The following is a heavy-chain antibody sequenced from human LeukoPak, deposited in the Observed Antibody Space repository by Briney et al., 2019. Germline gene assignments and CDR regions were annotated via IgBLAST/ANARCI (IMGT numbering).Heavy chain of an antibody. CDR1: GFTFTTYG. Sequence: AGGTLRLSCVASGFTFTTYGMNWVRQAPGKGLEWVSGITGSGDRTYYADSVKGRFTIYRDNSKNTLYLQMNSLRAEDTAVYYCARDYPRGYSGYESSFFDYWGQGTLVTVSS. V-gene: IGHV3-23*01. CDR2: ITGSGDRT. D-gene: IGHD5-12*01. CDR3: ARDYPRGYSGYESSFFDY. J-gene: IGHJ4*02.